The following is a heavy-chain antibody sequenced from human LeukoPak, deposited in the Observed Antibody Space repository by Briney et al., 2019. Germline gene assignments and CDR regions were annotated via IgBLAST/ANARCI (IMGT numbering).Heavy chain of an antibody. D-gene: IGHD7-27*01. V-gene: IGHV1-69*13. CDR1: GGTFSSYA. CDR2: IIPIFGTA. J-gene: IGHJ4*02. CDR3: AREAGDSPVYFDY. Sequence: ASVTVSCKASGGTFSSYAISWVRQAPGQGLEWMGGIIPIFGTANYAQKFQGRVTITADESTSTAYMELSSLRSEDTAVYYCAREAGDSPVYFDYWGQGTLVTVSS.